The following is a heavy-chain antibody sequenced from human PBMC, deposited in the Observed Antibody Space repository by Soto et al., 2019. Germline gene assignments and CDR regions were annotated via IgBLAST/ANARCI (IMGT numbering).Heavy chain of an antibody. CDR3: ARYYCLFWQEAVRYHHYY. CDR1: GDYMTMSS. J-gene: IGHJ6*01. D-gene: IGHD2-15*01. Sequence: PWSLTRTGSGDYMTMSSSSGYHHPAGKGLEWVGRMDTSGSTNYNPSLKSRVSMSVDTSKNQFSLKLTSVTAADTAVYYCARYYCLFWQEAVRYHHYY. V-gene: IGHV4-4*07. CDR2: MDTSGST.